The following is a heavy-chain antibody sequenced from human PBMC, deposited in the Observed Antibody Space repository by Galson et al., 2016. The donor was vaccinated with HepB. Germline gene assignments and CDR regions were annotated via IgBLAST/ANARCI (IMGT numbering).Heavy chain of an antibody. CDR1: RFTFSDYS. J-gene: IGHJ4*02. Sequence: SLRLPCAASRFTFSDYSMTWLRQAPGKGLQWVSDISSSSIFTHYADPVKGRFTISRDNAKNSLYLQMNSLRVEDTAVYYCAREAVAMIAAGGNDYWGQGTLVTVSS. CDR3: AREAVAMIAAGGNDY. CDR2: ISSSSIFT. D-gene: IGHD6-13*01. V-gene: IGHV3-11*05.